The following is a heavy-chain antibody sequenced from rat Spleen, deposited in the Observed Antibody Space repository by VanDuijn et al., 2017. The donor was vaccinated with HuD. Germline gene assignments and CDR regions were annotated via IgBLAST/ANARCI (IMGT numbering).Heavy chain of an antibody. Sequence: QVQLKESGPGLVQPSQTLSLACTVSGFSLTSYHVHWVRQPSGKGLEWMGVIWTGGSTEYNSALKSRLSISRDTSKSQVFLKMNSLQTEDTATYYCARGGMDAWGQGASVTVSS. CDR2: IWTGGST. J-gene: IGHJ4*01. V-gene: IGHV2-43*01. CDR3: ARGGMDA. CDR1: GFSLTSYH.